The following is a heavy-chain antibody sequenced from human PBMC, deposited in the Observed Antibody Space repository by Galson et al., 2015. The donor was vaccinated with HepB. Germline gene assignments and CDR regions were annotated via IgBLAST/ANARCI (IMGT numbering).Heavy chain of an antibody. D-gene: IGHD1-26*01. CDR1: GGTFGSYT. V-gene: IGHV1-69*06. CDR2: ILPIFGTV. J-gene: IGHJ3*02. Sequence: SVKVSCKASGGTFGSYTIDWVRQTPGQGLEWMGGILPIFGTVNHAKEFQDRVTMTADKSTSIAYMELSSLRSEDTAVYYCVRDRHSGNYYPLPDAFDIWGQGTMVTVSS. CDR3: VRDRHSGNYYPLPDAFDI.